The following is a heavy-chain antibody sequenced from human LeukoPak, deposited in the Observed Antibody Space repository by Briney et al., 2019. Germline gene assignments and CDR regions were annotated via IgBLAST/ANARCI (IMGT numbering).Heavy chain of an antibody. CDR3: ARGGAIRNDIVVVPAALDY. CDR2: IYYSGST. CDR1: GGSISSGDYY. D-gene: IGHD2-2*01. Sequence: SETLSLTCTVSGGSISSGDYYWSWIRQPPGKGLEWIGYIYYSGSTYYNPSLKSRVTISVDTSKNQFSLKLSSVTAADTAVYYCARGGAIRNDIVVVPAALDYWGQGTLVTVSS. V-gene: IGHV4-30-4*01. J-gene: IGHJ4*02.